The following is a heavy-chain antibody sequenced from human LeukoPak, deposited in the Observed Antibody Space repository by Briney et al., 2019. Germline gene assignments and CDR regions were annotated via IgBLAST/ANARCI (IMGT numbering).Heavy chain of an antibody. CDR3: ARDQTAWFGELLSIDY. J-gene: IGHJ4*02. CDR1: GFTFNRHW. D-gene: IGHD3-10*01. CDR2: SNSDGSST. V-gene: IGHV3-74*01. Sequence: GGSLRLSCAASGFTFNRHWMHWVRQAPGKGLVWVSRSNSDGSSTVYADSVKGRFTISRDNAKNSLYLQMNSLRAEDTAVYYCARDQTAWFGELLSIDYWGQGTLVTVSS.